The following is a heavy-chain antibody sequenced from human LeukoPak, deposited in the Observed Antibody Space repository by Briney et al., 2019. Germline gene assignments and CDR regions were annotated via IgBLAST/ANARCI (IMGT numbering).Heavy chain of an antibody. CDR1: GFTFSSYS. CDR2: ISSSSTYI. Sequence: GGSLRPSCAASGFTFSSYSMDWVRQAPGKGLEWVSSISSSSTYIYYADSVKGRFTISRDNAKNSLYLQMHSLRAEDTAVYYCASYTLGYCSSTSCYAYWGQGTLVTVSS. V-gene: IGHV3-21*01. D-gene: IGHD2-2*01. CDR3: ASYTLGYCSSTSCYAY. J-gene: IGHJ4*02.